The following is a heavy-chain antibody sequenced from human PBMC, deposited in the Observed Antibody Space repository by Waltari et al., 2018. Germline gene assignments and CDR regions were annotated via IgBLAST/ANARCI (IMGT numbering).Heavy chain of an antibody. J-gene: IGHJ6*03. V-gene: IGHV4-4*07. D-gene: IGHD3-10*01. CDR2: IYTRGST. CDR3: ARVARAVGSSPSYYYYYYMDV. Sequence: QVQLQESGPGLVKPSETLSLTCTVSGGSISSYYWSWIRQPAGKGLGWIERIYTRGSTNYHPSLQSRGTRSVYTSRNHFSLRLSSVPAADAAVYYCARVARAVGSSPSYYYYYYMDVWGKGTTVTVSS. CDR1: GGSISSYY.